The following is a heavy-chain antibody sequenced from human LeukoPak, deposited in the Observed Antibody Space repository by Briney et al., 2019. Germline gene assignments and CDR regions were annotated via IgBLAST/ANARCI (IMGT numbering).Heavy chain of an antibody. CDR3: AKDPLGGGSSLINWFDS. Sequence: GRSLRLSCAASGFTFSSYGMHWVRQAPGRGLEWVSTIGAYAARTYYADSVKGRFTTSRENSKSTLSLQMNSLRAEDTALYYCAKDPLGGGSSLINWFDSWGQGVWVTVSS. CDR1: GFTFSSYG. D-gene: IGHD1-26*01. CDR2: IGAYAART. J-gene: IGHJ5*01. V-gene: IGHV3-23*01.